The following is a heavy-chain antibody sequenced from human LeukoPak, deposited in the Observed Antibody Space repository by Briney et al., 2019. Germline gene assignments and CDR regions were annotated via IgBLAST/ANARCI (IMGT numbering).Heavy chain of an antibody. CDR3: ARRGTYYDFWSGYPTYFDY. J-gene: IGHJ4*02. Sequence: PSEPLSLTCDVYGGSFSGYYWSWFRQPPGKGPESIGEINHSGSTNYNPSLKSRVTISVDTSKNQFSLKLSSVTAADTAVYYCARRGTYYDFWSGYPTYFDYWGQGTLVTVSS. CDR1: GGSFSGYY. D-gene: IGHD3-3*01. V-gene: IGHV4-34*01. CDR2: INHSGST.